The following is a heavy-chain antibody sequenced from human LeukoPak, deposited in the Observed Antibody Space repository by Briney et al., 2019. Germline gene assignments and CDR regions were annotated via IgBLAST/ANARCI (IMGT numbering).Heavy chain of an antibody. J-gene: IGHJ6*03. V-gene: IGHV3-30*02. CDR1: GFSFSGYG. D-gene: IGHD2-15*01. CDR3: AKVMPPGRIRFYSYYMDV. Sequence: GGSLRLSCAASGFSFSGYGMHWVRQAPGRGLEWVAFIRYDGSNEYYADSVKGRFTISRDKSKNTLSLQMNGLRVEDTAVYYCAKVMPPGRIRFYSYYMDVWGKGTTVTVS. CDR2: IRYDGSNE.